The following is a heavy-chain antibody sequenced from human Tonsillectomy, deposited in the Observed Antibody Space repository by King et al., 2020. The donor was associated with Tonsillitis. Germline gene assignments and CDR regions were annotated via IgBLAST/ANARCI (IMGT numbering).Heavy chain of an antibody. CDR1: GFTFSSYA. V-gene: IGHV3-23*04. CDR3: AKQIEQWLVGHGAFDI. D-gene: IGHD6-19*01. Sequence: VQLVQSGGGLVQPWGSLRLSCAASGFTFSSYAMSWVRQAPGKGLEWVSAISGSGGSTYYADSVKGRFTISRDNSKNTLYLQMNSLRAEDTAVYYCAKQIEQWLVGHGAFDIWGQGTMVTVSS. J-gene: IGHJ3*02. CDR2: ISGSGGST.